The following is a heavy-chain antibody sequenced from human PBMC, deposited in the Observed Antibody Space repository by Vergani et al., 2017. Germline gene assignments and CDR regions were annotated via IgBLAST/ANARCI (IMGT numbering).Heavy chain of an antibody. CDR2: ISWNSGSI. V-gene: IGHV3-9*01. J-gene: IGHJ3*02. D-gene: IGHD2-2*03. Sequence: EVQLVESGGGLVQPGRSLRLSCAASGVTFVDYAMHWVRQAPGKGLEWVPGISWNSGSIGYADSVKGRFTISRDNAKNSLYLQMNSLRAEDTALYYCAKEGMDKDAFDIWGQGTMVTVSS. CDR1: GVTFVDYA. CDR3: AKEGMDKDAFDI.